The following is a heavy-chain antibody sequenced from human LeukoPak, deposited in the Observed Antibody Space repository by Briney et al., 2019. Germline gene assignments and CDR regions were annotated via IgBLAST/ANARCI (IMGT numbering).Heavy chain of an antibody. J-gene: IGHJ4*02. D-gene: IGHD3-22*01. Sequence: GGSLRLSCAASGFTFSSYAMHWVRQAPGKGLEWVAVISYDGSNKYYADSVKGRFTISRDNSKNTLYLQMNSLRAEDTAVYYCAKSSYYDSSGYYREYYFDYWGQGTLATVSS. CDR1: GFTFSSYA. CDR3: AKSSYYDSSGYYREYYFDY. V-gene: IGHV3-30-3*02. CDR2: ISYDGSNK.